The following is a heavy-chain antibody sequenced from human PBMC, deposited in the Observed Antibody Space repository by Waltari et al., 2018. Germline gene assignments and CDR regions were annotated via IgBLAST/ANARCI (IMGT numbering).Heavy chain of an antibody. CDR1: GFTVTTSW. Sequence: EVQLVESGGGLVQPGGSLRLSCGAPGFTVTTSWMNWVRKAPGKGLEWVASRKTDGSEEFYVDSVRGRFTISRDNDKNLLFLQMNSLSADDTAVYFCARDWGFKRFDIWGQGTAVTVAS. V-gene: IGHV3-7*03. CDR2: RKTDGSEE. J-gene: IGHJ3*02. CDR3: ARDWGFKRFDI. D-gene: IGHD3-16*01.